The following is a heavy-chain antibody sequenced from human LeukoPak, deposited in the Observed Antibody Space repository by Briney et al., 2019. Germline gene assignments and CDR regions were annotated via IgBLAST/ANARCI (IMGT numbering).Heavy chain of an antibody. CDR3: ARDGLGLSNYYFYYMDL. Sequence: PGGSLRLSCAASGFTFSDYYMSWIRQAPGKGLEWVSSISVSSSYIYYADSVKGRFTISRDDAKNSLYLQLNALRAEDTAVYYCARDGLGLSNYYFYYMDLWGKGTAVTVSS. V-gene: IGHV3-11*06. CDR2: ISVSSSYI. J-gene: IGHJ6*03. CDR1: GFTFSDYY. D-gene: IGHD3-16*01.